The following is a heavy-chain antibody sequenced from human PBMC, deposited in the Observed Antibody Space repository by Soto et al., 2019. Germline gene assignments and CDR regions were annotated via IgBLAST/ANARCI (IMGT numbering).Heavy chain of an antibody. CDR3: ARDHGDYARPNWFDP. Sequence: QVQLVQSGAEVKKPGASVKVSCKASGYTFTGYYMHWVRQAPGQGLEWMGWINPNSGGTNYAQKFQGWVTMTRDTSISTAYMEQSRLRSEDTAVYYCARDHGDYARPNWFDPWGQGTLVTVSS. CDR1: GYTFTGYY. D-gene: IGHD6-6*01. CDR2: INPNSGGT. V-gene: IGHV1-2*04. J-gene: IGHJ5*02.